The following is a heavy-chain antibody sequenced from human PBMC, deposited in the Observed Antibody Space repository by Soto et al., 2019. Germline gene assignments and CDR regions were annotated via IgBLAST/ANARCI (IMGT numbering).Heavy chain of an antibody. CDR3: ASSGIVGREVNTWFDP. CDR2: ISYRGST. D-gene: IGHD3-22*01. Sequence: SETLSLTCTVSAGSITTSYWSWIRQPLGKALEWIGYISYRGSTNYNPSLKSRLTISIDTSKSQISLKLTSMTTADTAVYYCASSGIVGREVNTWFDPWGQGTQVTVSS. V-gene: IGHV4-59*01. J-gene: IGHJ5*02. CDR1: AGSITTSY.